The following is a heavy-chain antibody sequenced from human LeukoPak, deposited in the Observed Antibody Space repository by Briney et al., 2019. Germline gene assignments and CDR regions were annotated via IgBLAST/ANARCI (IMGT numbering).Heavy chain of an antibody. CDR1: GGSFSGYY. V-gene: IGHV4-34*01. CDR3: ARGLGSGWYPWFDP. CDR2: INHSGST. D-gene: IGHD6-19*01. Sequence: SETLSFTCAVYGGSFSGYYWSWIRQPPGRGLEWIGEINHSGSTNYNPSLKSRVTISVDTSKNQFSLKLSSVTAADTAVYYCARGLGSGWYPWFDPWGQGTLVTVSS. J-gene: IGHJ5*02.